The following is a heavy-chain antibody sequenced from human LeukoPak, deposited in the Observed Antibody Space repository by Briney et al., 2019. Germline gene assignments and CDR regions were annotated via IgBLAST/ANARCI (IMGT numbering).Heavy chain of an antibody. CDR1: GYTFTGYY. D-gene: IGHD3-22*01. Sequence: GASVKVSCKASGYTFTGYYMHWVRQAPGQGLEWMGWINPNSGGTNYAQKFQGRVTMTRDTSISTAYMELSRLRPEDTAIYYCASTYHYDSSGYYPFDYWGQGTLVTVSS. CDR2: INPNSGGT. V-gene: IGHV1-2*02. CDR3: ASTYHYDSSGYYPFDY. J-gene: IGHJ4*02.